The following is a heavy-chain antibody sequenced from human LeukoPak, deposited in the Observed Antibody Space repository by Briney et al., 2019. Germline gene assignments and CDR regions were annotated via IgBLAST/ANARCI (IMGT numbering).Heavy chain of an antibody. D-gene: IGHD6-13*01. CDR1: GGTFSSYA. J-gene: IGHJ6*02. CDR3: AREAAAGSCGMDV. Sequence: ASVKVSCKASGGTFSSYAISWVRQAPGQGLEWMGGIIPIFGTANYAQKFQGRVTITADESTSTAYMELSSLRSEDTAVYYCAREAAAGSCGMDVWGQGTTVTVSS. V-gene: IGHV1-69*01. CDR2: IIPIFGTA.